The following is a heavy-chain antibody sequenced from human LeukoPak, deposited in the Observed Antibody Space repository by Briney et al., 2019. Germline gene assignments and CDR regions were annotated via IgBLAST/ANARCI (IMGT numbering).Heavy chain of an antibody. V-gene: IGHV4-31*03. CDR3: ARAEWAMVRGLY. Sequence: SETLSLTCTVSGGSISSGGYYWSWIRQHPGKGLEWIGYIYYSGSTYYNPSLKSRVTISVDTSKNQFSLKLSSVTAADTAVYYCARAEWAMVRGLYWGQGTLVTVSS. CDR2: IYYSGST. J-gene: IGHJ4*02. CDR1: GGSISSGGYY. D-gene: IGHD3-10*01.